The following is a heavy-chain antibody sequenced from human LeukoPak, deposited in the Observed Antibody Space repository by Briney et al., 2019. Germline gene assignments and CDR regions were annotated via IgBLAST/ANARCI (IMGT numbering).Heavy chain of an antibody. V-gene: IGHV1-46*01. CDR1: GYTFPSYD. Sequence: ASVTVSCKASGYTFPSYDINWVRQATAQGLEWMGIINPSGGSTSYAQKFQGRVTMTRDTSTRTVYMELSSMRSEDTAVYYCARGLIVVVTPYDAFDIWGQGTMVTVSS. D-gene: IGHD3-22*01. J-gene: IGHJ3*02. CDR3: ARGLIVVVTPYDAFDI. CDR2: INPSGGST.